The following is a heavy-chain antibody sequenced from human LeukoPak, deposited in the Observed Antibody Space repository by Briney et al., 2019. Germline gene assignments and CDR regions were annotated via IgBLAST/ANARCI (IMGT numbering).Heavy chain of an antibody. CDR1: GYTFTSYH. V-gene: IGHV1-69*13. Sequence: GASVKVSCKASGYTFTSYHMHWVRQAPGQGLEWMGGIIPIFGTANYAQKFQGRVTITADESTSTAYMELSSLRSEDTAVYYCAAHRITMVRGVPSYHFDYWGQGTLVTVSS. CDR2: IIPIFGTA. D-gene: IGHD3-10*01. CDR3: AAHRITMVRGVPSYHFDY. J-gene: IGHJ4*02.